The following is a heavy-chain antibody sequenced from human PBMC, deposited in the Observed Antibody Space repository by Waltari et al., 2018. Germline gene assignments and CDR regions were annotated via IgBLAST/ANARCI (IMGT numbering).Heavy chain of an antibody. J-gene: IGHJ4*02. V-gene: IGHV3-7*03. D-gene: IGHD2-2*01. CDR1: GFTFSNYW. CDR2: MKQDGREE. Sequence: EVQLVESGGGFVQPGGSLRLSCAASGFTFSNYWMNWVRQAPGKGLEWVANMKQDGREEYYGDSVKGRFTISRDNAKNSLDLQMNSLRAEDTAVYYCARGGFIGYCSTTSCYSGFDDWGQGTLVTVSS. CDR3: ARGGFIGYCSTTSCYSGFDD.